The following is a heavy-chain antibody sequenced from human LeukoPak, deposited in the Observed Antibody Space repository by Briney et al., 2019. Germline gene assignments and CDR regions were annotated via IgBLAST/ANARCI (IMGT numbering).Heavy chain of an antibody. CDR3: ARLTSSIAAAGQRYYFDF. Sequence: PSETLSLTCTVSGGSISSRTYYWGWIRQPPGKGPEWIGSIYYSGSTYYNPSLKSRVTMSVDTSKNQLSLKLSSVTAADTAVYYCARLTSSIAAAGQRYYFDFWGQGTLVTVSS. CDR2: IYYSGST. CDR1: GGSISSRTYY. D-gene: IGHD6-13*01. V-gene: IGHV4-39*01. J-gene: IGHJ4*02.